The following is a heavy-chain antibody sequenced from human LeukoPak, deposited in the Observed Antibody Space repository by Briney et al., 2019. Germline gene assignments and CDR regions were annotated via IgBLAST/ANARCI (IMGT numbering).Heavy chain of an antibody. CDR2: IYYSGST. CDR1: GGSFSGYY. Sequence: PSETLSLTCAVYGGSFSGYYWSWIRQPPGKGLEWIGYIYYSGSTNYNPSLKSRVTISVDTSKNQFSLKLSSVTAADTAVYYCARAPISGSYLVDYWGQGTLVTVSS. CDR3: ARAPISGSYLVDY. V-gene: IGHV4-59*01. D-gene: IGHD1-26*01. J-gene: IGHJ4*02.